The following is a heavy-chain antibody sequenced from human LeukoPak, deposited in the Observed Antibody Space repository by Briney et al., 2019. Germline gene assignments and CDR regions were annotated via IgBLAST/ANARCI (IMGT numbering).Heavy chain of an antibody. J-gene: IGHJ4*02. CDR1: GFTFSSYG. CDR2: IWYDGSNK. CDR3: ARDYGGPGFSGFDY. V-gene: IGHV3-33*01. D-gene: IGHD4-23*01. Sequence: GETLRLSCAASGFTFSSYGMHWVRQAPGKGLEWVAVIWYDGSNKYYADSVKGRFTISRDNSKNTLYLQMNSLRAEDTAVYYCARDYGGPGFSGFDYWGQGTLVTVSS.